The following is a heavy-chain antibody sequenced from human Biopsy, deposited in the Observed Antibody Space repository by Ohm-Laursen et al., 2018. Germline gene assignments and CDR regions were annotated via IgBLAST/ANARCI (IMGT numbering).Heavy chain of an antibody. CDR1: GYTLTELS. D-gene: IGHD1-1*01. CDR3: AADINVWNVNY. J-gene: IGHJ4*02. V-gene: IGHV1-24*01. CDR2: FAPGNGKT. Sequence: ASVKVSCKISGYTLTELSMHWVRQAPGRGLEWMGGFAPGNGKTIYAQKFQGRVTMTEDTSTDTAYMELSSLRSEDTAVYYYAADINVWNVNYWGQGTQVTVSS.